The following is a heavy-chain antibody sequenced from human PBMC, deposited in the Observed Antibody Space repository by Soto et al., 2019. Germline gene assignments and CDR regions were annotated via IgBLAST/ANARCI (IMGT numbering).Heavy chain of an antibody. Sequence: GGSLRLSCAASGFTFSSYSMNWVRQAPGKGLEWVSSISSSSSYIYYADSVKGRFTISRDNAKNSLYLQMNSLRAEDTAVYYCARDEGRRMINSYQLTHYYYYYMDVWGKGTTVTVSS. CDR1: GFTFSSYS. CDR2: ISSSSSYI. D-gene: IGHD2-2*01. J-gene: IGHJ6*03. CDR3: ARDEGRRMINSYQLTHYYYYYMDV. V-gene: IGHV3-21*01.